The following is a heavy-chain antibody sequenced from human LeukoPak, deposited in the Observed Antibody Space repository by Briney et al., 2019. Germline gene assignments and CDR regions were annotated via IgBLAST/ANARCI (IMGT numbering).Heavy chain of an antibody. CDR1: GYTFTSYG. CDR2: ISAYNGNT. J-gene: IGHJ4*02. D-gene: IGHD3-22*01. CDR3: ARDQGYDSSQTLDY. Sequence: ASVKVSCKASGYTFTSYGISWVRQAPGQGLEWMGWISAYNGNTNYAQKLQGRVTMTTDTSTSTAYMELRSLRFDDTAVYYCARDQGYDSSQTLDYWGQGTLVTVSS. V-gene: IGHV1-18*01.